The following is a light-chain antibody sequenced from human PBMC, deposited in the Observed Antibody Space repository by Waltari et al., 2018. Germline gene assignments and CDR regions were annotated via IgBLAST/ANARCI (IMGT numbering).Light chain of an antibody. CDR1: NSDVGVYNF. Sequence: QSALTQPSSVSGSPGQSITISCTGTNSDVGVYNFVSCYQHHQGKAPKLMIYEVSNRSSGGLTRLSGSKSGNTASMTIYGLQAEDEDDDYRSSYTSSSPYVFGTGTKVTVL. CDR2: EVS. V-gene: IGLV2-14*01. J-gene: IGLJ1*01. CDR3: SSYTSSSPYV.